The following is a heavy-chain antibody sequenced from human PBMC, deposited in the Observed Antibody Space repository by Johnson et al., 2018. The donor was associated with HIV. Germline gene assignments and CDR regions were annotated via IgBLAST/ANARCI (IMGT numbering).Heavy chain of an antibody. D-gene: IGHD6-13*01. CDR2: IRYDGSNQ. V-gene: IGHV3-30*02. CDR3: TTCSRSGAFDI. J-gene: IGHJ3*02. Sequence: VQLVESGGGLVKPGGSLRLSCTASGFTFSDASMSWVRQAPGKGLEWVAFIRYDGSNQYYADSVKGRFTISRDNSKNTLYLQMNSLKTEDTAVYYCTTCSRSGAFDIWGQGTMVTVSS. CDR1: GFTFSDAS.